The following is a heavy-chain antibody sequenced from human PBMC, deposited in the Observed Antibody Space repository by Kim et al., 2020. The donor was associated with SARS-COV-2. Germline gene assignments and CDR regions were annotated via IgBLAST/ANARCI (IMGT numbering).Heavy chain of an antibody. J-gene: IGHJ6*02. CDR2: INPNSGGT. CDR1: GYTFTGYY. V-gene: IGHV1-2*04. D-gene: IGHD3-9*01. CDR3: ARFDWLSSGMDV. Sequence: ASVKVSCKASGYTFTGYYMHWVRQAPGQGLEWMGWINPNSGGTNYAQKFQGWVTMTRDTPISTAYMELSRLRSDDTAVYYCARFDWLSSGMDVWGQGTTVTVSS.